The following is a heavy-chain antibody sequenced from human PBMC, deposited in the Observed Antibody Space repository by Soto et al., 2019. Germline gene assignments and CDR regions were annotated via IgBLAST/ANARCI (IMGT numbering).Heavy chain of an antibody. D-gene: IGHD4-17*01. Sequence: EVQLLESGGGFLQPGGSQRLSCVASGFRFNSYAMSWVRQTPDKGLEWVAAISGSGYKTDYTQSVQGRFTISRDNSKNTLLLQTDSLRDEDTAVYFCAKEARSRAVTATRVYGMDVWGQGTTVAVSS. V-gene: IGHV3-23*01. CDR2: ISGSGYKT. CDR1: GFRFNSYA. J-gene: IGHJ6*02. CDR3: AKEARSRAVTATRVYGMDV.